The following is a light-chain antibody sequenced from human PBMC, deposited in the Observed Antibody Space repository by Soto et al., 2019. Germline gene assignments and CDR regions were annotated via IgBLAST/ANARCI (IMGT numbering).Light chain of an antibody. CDR2: GAS. CDR3: QQYHSWPPT. J-gene: IGKJ1*01. CDR1: QSVSSN. V-gene: IGKV3-15*01. Sequence: EIVMTQSPATLSVSPGERATLSCRASQSVSSNLAWYQQKPGQAPRLLIYGASTRATVIPAGFSGSGSGTEFTLTISSLQSEDFAVYYFQQYHSWPPTFGQGTKVEIK.